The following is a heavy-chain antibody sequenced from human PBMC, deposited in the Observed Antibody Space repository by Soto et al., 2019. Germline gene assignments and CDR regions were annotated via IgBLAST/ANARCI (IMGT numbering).Heavy chain of an antibody. V-gene: IGHV1-18*01. Sequence: GASVKVSCKASGYTFTSYVISWVRHAPGQGLEWMGWISAYNGNTNYAQKLQGRVTMTTDTSTSTAYMELRSLRSDDTAVYYCARPIPSYSYDSSGYYDLPITQYYYGMEMWGEGTTVTVSS. J-gene: IGHJ6*02. D-gene: IGHD3-22*01. CDR2: ISAYNGNT. CDR3: ARPIPSYSYDSSGYYDLPITQYYYGMEM. CDR1: GYTFTSYV.